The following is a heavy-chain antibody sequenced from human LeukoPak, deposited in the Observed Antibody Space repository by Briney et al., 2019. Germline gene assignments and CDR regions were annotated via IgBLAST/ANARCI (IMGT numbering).Heavy chain of an antibody. CDR3: ARLKRPGYFDF. D-gene: IGHD6-6*01. CDR2: IYYSGST. Sequence: PSETLSLTCTVSGGSMSSYYWSWIRQPPGRGLEWIGWIYYSGSTKYNPSLKSRVTMSVDTSKNQFSLKLSSVTAADTAVYYCARLKRPGYFDFWGQGTLVTVSS. V-gene: IGHV4-59*01. J-gene: IGHJ4*02. CDR1: GGSMSSYY.